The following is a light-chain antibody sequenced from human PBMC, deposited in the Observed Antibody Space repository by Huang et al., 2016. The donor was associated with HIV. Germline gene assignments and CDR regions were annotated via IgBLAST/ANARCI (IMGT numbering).Light chain of an antibody. Sequence: EIVLTQSPATLSVSPGERVTLSCRTSQRLTTNLAWYQQKPGQAPRLLIYGTSTRANDIPARFSGSGSETEFTLTISGLQPEDFAVYSCQHYKTFGRGTKLEIK. V-gene: IGKV3-15*01. CDR2: GTS. CDR3: QHYKT. J-gene: IGKJ2*01. CDR1: QRLTTN.